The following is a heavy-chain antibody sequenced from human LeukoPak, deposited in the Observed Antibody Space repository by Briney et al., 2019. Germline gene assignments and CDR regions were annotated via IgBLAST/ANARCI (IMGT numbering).Heavy chain of an antibody. V-gene: IGHV5-51*01. CDR1: GCGFTSYW. CDR2: IYPGDSDT. J-gene: IGHJ4*02. Sequence: GESLKISCKGSGCGFTSYWIGWVRQMPGKGLEGMGIIYPGDSDTRYSPSFQGQVTISADKSISTAYLQWSSLKASDTAMYYCARVYILTGPNFDYWGQGTLVTVSS. CDR3: ARVYILTGPNFDY. D-gene: IGHD3-9*01.